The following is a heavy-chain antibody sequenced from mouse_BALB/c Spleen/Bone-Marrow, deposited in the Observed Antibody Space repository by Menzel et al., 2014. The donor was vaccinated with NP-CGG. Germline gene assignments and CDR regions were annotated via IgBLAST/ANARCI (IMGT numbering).Heavy chain of an antibody. Sequence: VQLQQSGAELVKPGASVKLSCTASGFNIKDTYMHWVKQRPEQGLEWIGRIDPANGNTKYDPKFQGKASITADTSSNTAYLQLSSLTSENTAVYYCAMITTYWGQGTTLTVSS. J-gene: IGHJ2*01. CDR2: IDPANGNT. V-gene: IGHV14-3*02. D-gene: IGHD2-4*01. CDR1: GFNIKDTY. CDR3: AMITTY.